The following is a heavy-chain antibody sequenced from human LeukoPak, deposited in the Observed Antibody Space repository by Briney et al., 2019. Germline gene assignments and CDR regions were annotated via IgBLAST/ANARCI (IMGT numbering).Heavy chain of an antibody. V-gene: IGHV3-23*01. D-gene: IGHD2-15*01. Sequence: GGTLRLSCAASGITFSSYGMSWIRQAPGKGLEWVSSISHTGGSPYYADSVKGRFTVSRDNSENTLYLQMNSLTVDDTAIYYCAKNADRGAYCRGGSCYPYYYYYMDVWGTGTTVTISS. CDR2: ISHTGGSP. CDR1: GITFSSYG. CDR3: AKNADRGAYCRGGSCYPYYYYYMDV. J-gene: IGHJ6*03.